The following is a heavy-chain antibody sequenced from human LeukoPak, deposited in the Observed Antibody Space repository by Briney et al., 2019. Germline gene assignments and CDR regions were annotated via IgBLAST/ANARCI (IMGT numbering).Heavy chain of an antibody. CDR3: ARGPTDAFDI. CDR1: GFMFSSYA. V-gene: IGHV3-11*01. Sequence: GGSLRLSCAASGFMFSSYAMSWIRQAPGKGLEWVSYISSSGSNIYYADSVKGRFAISRDNAKNSLYLQMNSLRAEDTAVYYCARGPTDAFDIWGQGTMVTVSS. CDR2: ISSSGSNI. J-gene: IGHJ3*02.